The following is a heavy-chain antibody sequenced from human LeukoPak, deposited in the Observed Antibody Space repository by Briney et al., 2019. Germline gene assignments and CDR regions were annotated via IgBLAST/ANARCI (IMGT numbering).Heavy chain of an antibody. CDR2: IYYSGST. CDR1: GGSISSSSYY. Sequence: PSETLSLTCTVSGGSISSSSYYWGWIRQPPGKGLEWIGSIYYSGSTYYNPSLKSRVTISVDTSKNQFSLKLSSVTAADTAVYYCARGAGWSGYSGVWGQGTTVTVSS. D-gene: IGHD3-3*01. CDR3: ARGAGWSGYSGV. V-gene: IGHV4-39*01. J-gene: IGHJ6*02.